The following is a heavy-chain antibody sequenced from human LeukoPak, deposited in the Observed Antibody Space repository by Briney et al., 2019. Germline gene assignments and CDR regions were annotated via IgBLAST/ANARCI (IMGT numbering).Heavy chain of an antibody. D-gene: IGHD6-6*01. CDR1: GFTFSSDA. J-gene: IGHJ4*02. CDR3: ARWPYSSSYYFDY. V-gene: IGHV3-21*01. Sequence: GGSLRLSCAASGFTFSSDAMIWVRQSPEKGLEWVSSITSGTTYIYYADSVRGRFTLSRDNAKNSLYLQMNSLRAEDTAVYYCARWPYSSSYYFDYWGQGTLVTVSS. CDR2: ITSGTTYI.